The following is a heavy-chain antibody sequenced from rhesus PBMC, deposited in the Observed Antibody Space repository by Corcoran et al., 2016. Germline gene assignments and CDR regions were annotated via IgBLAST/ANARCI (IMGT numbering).Heavy chain of an antibody. CDR2: ISGSGGNT. D-gene: IGHD6-13*01. CDR1: GGSIRSNY. J-gene: IGHJ6*01. Sequence: QVQLQESGSGLVKPSETLSLTCAVSGGSIRSNYWSWIRQPPWKGLEWIGRISGSGGNTDNNPSLKNQVTMSTDTSKNQFSLKLSSVTAADTAVYYCARGGYSSGSRYGLDSWGQGVVVTVSS. V-gene: IGHV4-173*01. CDR3: ARGGYSSGSRYGLDS.